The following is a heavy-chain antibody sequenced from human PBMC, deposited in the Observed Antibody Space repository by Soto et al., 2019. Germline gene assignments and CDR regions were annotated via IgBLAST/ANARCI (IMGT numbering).Heavy chain of an antibody. V-gene: IGHV1-69*02. Sequence: QVPLVQSGPEVKKPGSSLKVSCKASGGTFRNYPINWVRQAPGQGLEWMGSIFPLTDIPDYAQNFQARLTISADKSTSTAYMELSSLTSDDTAMYFCARGPLVVLNYFESWGQGTLVTVSS. CDR3: ARGPLVVLNYFES. J-gene: IGHJ4*02. CDR2: IFPLTDIP. CDR1: GGTFRNYP.